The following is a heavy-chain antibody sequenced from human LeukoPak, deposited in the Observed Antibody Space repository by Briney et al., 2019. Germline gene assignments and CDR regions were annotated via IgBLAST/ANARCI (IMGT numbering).Heavy chain of an antibody. CDR2: IRAYSGKT. CDR3: AVGGYSYDSSGYSDFDY. D-gene: IGHD3-22*01. Sequence: ALVRVSRKASGQSFSAYGTTWGRQTHGQRLEWMGWIRAYSGKTKYAQKVQGRVTMTTDTATSTAYMDLRRLTSDDTAVYYCAVGGYSYDSSGYSDFDYWGQGTLVTVSS. V-gene: IGHV1-18*01. J-gene: IGHJ4*02. CDR1: GQSFSAYG.